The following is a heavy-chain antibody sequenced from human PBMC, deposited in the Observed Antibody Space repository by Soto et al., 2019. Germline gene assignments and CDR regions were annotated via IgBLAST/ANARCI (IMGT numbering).Heavy chain of an antibody. CDR1: GFTFSSYW. J-gene: IGHJ4*02. Sequence: EVQLVESGGGLVQPGGSLRLSCTASGFTFSSYWMNWVRQAPGKGLEWVANIKQDGSEKYYVDSVKGRFTISRDNAKNSLYLQINSLRAEDTAVYYCAGGTGWVSDSWGQGTLVTVSS. V-gene: IGHV3-7*05. CDR3: AGGTGWVSDS. CDR2: IKQDGSEK. D-gene: IGHD6-19*01.